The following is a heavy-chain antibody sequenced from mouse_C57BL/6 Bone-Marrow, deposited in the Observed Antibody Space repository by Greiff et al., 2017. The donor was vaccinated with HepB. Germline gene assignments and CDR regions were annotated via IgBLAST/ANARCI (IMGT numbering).Heavy chain of an antibody. CDR2: IDPSASYT. CDR3: AIGVTTLFFDY. J-gene: IGHJ2*01. CDR1: GYTFTSYW. D-gene: IGHD2-2*01. Sequence: VQLQQPGAELVMPGASVKLSCKASGYTFTSYWMHWVKQRPGQGLEWIGEIDPSASYTNYNQKFKGKSTLTVDKSSSTAYMQLSSLTSDDSAVYYCAIGVTTLFFDYWGQGTTLTVSS. V-gene: IGHV1-69*01.